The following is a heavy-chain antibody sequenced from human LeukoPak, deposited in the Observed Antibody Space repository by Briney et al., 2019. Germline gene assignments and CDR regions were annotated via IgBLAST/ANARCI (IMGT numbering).Heavy chain of an antibody. J-gene: IGHJ4*02. CDR1: GGSISSGGYY. D-gene: IGHD2-2*01. CDR2: IYHSGST. V-gene: IGHV4-30-2*01. Sequence: TSETLSLTCTVSGGSISSGGYYWSWIRQPPGKGLEWIGYIYHSGSTYYNPSLKSRVTISVDRSKNQFSLKLSSVTAADTAVYYCARMAPGLRYQLLVHAFDYWGQGTLVTVSS. CDR3: ARMAPGLRYQLLVHAFDY.